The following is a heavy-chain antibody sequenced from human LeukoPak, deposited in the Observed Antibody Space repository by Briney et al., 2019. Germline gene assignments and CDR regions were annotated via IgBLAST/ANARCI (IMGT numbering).Heavy chain of an antibody. CDR2: IYWDDDK. CDR3: AHADYGDLIEYYLDY. Sequence: SGPTLVKPTQTLTLTCTFSGFSLSTSGVGVGWIRQPPGKALEWLAVIYWDDDKHYSPSLKSRLTITKDTSKNQVVLTMTNMDPVDTATYYCAHADYGDLIEYYLDYWGQGTLVTVSS. D-gene: IGHD4-17*01. CDR1: GFSLSTSGVG. V-gene: IGHV2-5*02. J-gene: IGHJ4*02.